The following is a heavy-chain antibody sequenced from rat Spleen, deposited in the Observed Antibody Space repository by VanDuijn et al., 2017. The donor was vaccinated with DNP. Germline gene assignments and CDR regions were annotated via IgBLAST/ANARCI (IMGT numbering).Heavy chain of an antibody. CDR2: ITSDGSST. CDR1: GFTFSNYD. CDR3: ARRFMYTTHYYPYYFDY. V-gene: IGHV5-7*01. D-gene: IGHD1-6*01. Sequence: EVQLVASGGGLVQPGRSMKLSCAASGFTFSNYDMAWVRQAPKKGLEWVATITSDGSSTYYRDSVRARFTLSRDSASNTLYLQGDSLRSEDTATYFCARRFMYTTHYYPYYFDYWGQGVMVTVSS. J-gene: IGHJ2*01.